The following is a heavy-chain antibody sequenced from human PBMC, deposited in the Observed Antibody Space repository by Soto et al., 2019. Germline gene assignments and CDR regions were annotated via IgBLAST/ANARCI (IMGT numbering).Heavy chain of an antibody. Sequence: QVQLVQSGAEVKEPGASVTVSCRASGDRFTDYYMHWVRQAPGQGLEWMGWINPNIGVTKYAQKFQGWVTMTRDTSIRTVYMQLSRLGLDDTAIYYCARESGGATATLDYYYFYMDVWGTGTTVTVSS. J-gene: IGHJ6*03. CDR3: ARESGGATATLDYYYFYMDV. V-gene: IGHV1-2*04. CDR1: GDRFTDYY. CDR2: INPNIGVT. D-gene: IGHD5-12*01.